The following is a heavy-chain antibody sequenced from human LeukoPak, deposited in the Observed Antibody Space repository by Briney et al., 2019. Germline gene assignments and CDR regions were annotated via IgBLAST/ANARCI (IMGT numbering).Heavy chain of an antibody. CDR2: IYAGNSDT. V-gene: IGHV5-51*01. Sequence: GESLKISCQGFGYTFTTSWIGWVRQLPGEGLEWMAIIYAGNSDTKYSPSFQGQVSISTDRSISTAYLQWSSLQASDTAIYFCAILNHPDGRVYWGQGTQVTVSS. D-gene: IGHD5-24*01. J-gene: IGHJ4*02. CDR3: AILNHPDGRVY. CDR1: GYTFTTSW.